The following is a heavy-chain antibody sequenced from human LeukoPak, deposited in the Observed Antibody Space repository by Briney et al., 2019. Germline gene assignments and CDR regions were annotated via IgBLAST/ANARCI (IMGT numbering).Heavy chain of an antibody. J-gene: IGHJ4*02. D-gene: IGHD6-25*01. Sequence: SETLSLTCTVPGGSISSYYWSWIRQPPGKGLEWIGYIYYSGSTNYNPSLKSRVTISVDTSKNQFSLKLSSVTAADTAVYYCARGVYSSADFDYWGQGTLVTVSS. CDR2: IYYSGST. V-gene: IGHV4-59*01. CDR1: GGSISSYY. CDR3: ARGVYSSADFDY.